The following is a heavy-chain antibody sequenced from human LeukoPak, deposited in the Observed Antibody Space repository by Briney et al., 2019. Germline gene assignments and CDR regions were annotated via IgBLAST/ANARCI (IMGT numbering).Heavy chain of an antibody. CDR3: TTDQYYDFWSGYHPNY. D-gene: IGHD3-3*01. CDR1: GFTFSNAW. Sequence: GGSLRLSCAASGFTFSNAWMSWVRQAPGKGLEWDGRIKSKTDGGTTDYAAPVKGRFTISRDDSKNTLYLQMNSLKTEDTAVYYCTTDQYYDFWSGYHPNYWGQGTLVTVSS. CDR2: IKSKTDGGTT. J-gene: IGHJ4*02. V-gene: IGHV3-15*01.